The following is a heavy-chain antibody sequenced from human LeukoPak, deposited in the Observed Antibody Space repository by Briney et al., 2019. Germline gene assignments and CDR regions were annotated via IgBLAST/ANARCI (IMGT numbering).Heavy chain of an antibody. Sequence: PGGSLRLSCVASGFTVITHWLGWVRQAPGKGLEWVANIKEDGSKTDYVDSVKGRFTISRENAKNSVFLQMNSLRPEDTAVYYCAPQTMILVLGGQGTLVTVSS. CDR1: GFTVITHW. V-gene: IGHV3-7*01. J-gene: IGHJ4*02. CDR3: APQTMILVL. D-gene: IGHD3-22*01. CDR2: IKEDGSKT.